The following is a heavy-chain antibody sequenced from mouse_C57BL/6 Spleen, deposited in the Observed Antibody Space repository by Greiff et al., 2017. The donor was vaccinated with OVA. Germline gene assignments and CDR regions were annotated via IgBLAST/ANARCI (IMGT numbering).Heavy chain of an antibody. CDR1: GFSFTSYG. CDR3: ASLLLRRSFDY. J-gene: IGHJ2*01. Sequence: VKLVESGPGLVAPSQSLSITCTVSGFSFTSYGVSWVRQPPGQGLEWLGVIWGDGSTNYHSAPISRLSISKDNSKSQVFIKLNSLRTDDTATYYCASLLLRRSFDYWGQGTTLTVSS. D-gene: IGHD1-1*01. CDR2: IWGDGST. V-gene: IGHV2-3*01.